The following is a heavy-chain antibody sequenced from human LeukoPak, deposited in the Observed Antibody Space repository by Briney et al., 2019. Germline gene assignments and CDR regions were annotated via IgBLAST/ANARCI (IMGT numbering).Heavy chain of an antibody. CDR2: IYYSGST. V-gene: IGHV4-59*01. CDR1: GGSISSYF. CDR3: ARGVVMDYHYFDY. Sequence: SETLSLTCTVSGGSISSYFWSWIRQPPGKGLEWVGYIYYSGSTNYDPSLSSRVTISVDTSKNQFSLKLSSVTAADTAVYYCARGVVMDYHYFDYWGQGTLVTVSS. J-gene: IGHJ4*02. D-gene: IGHD3-22*01.